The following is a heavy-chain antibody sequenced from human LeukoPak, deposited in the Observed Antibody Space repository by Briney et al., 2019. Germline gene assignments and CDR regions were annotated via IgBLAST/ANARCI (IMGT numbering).Heavy chain of an antibody. V-gene: IGHV3-7*03. CDR1: GFALSSHW. J-gene: IGHJ6*04. CDR3: AKNNGMDV. Sequence: GGSLRLSCAASGFALSSHWMTWVRQVPGRGPEWVANVNRDGSETYYLDSVKGRFTISKDNAKNSLYLQMNSLRAEDTALYHCAKNNGMDVWGKGTTVIVSS. CDR2: VNRDGSET.